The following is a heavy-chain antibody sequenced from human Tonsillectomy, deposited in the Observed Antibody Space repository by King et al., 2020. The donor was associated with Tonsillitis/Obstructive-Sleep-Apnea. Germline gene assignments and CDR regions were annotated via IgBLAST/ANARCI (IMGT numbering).Heavy chain of an antibody. Sequence: VQLVESGGGLVKPGGSLRLSCAASGFSFSPYSMNWVRQAPGKGLEWVSFISSSSTYIYYADSVKGRFTISRDNAKNSLYLQMNSLTAEDTALYFCARERSRLQPFYFDFWGQGTLSTVSS. CDR1: GFSFSPYS. V-gene: IGHV3-21*01. CDR3: ARERSRLQPFYFDF. J-gene: IGHJ4*02. CDR2: ISSSSTYI.